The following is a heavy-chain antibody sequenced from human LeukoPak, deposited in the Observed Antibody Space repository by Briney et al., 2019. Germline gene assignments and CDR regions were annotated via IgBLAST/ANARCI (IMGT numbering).Heavy chain of an antibody. V-gene: IGHV4-39*07. D-gene: IGHD2-2*01. CDR3: ARDHRSAAAIFD. CDR2: IYYSGST. Sequence: SETLSLTCTVSGGSISSSSYYWGWIRQPPGKGLEWIGSIYYSGSTYYNPSLKSRVTISVDTSKNQFSLKLSSVTAADTAVYYCARDHRSAAAIFDWGQGTLVTVSS. CDR1: GGSISSSSYY. J-gene: IGHJ4*02.